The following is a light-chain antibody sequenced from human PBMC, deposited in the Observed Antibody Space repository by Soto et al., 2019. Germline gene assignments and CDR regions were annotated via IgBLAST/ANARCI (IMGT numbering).Light chain of an antibody. CDR1: HYVYSN. CDR3: QQYDNLWT. CDR2: RAS. J-gene: IGKJ1*01. V-gene: IGKV3-15*01. Sequence: EIVMTQSPATLSMSPGERATLSCTASHYVYSNVAWFQQRPGQAPRLLIYRASARATGTPARFSGSGSGTEFTLTITSLQSEDFAVYYCQQYDNLWTFGQGTEVEIK.